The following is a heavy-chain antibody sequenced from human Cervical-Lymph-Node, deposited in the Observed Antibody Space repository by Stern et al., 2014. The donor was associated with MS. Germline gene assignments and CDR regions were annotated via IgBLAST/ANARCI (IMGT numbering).Heavy chain of an antibody. J-gene: IGHJ4*02. CDR2: IRSKAMSYAT. CDR1: GFTFSGST. D-gene: IGHD5-12*01. CDR3: TRLSYSGYDPDDN. Sequence: VQLVESGGGLVQPGGSLKLSCAASGFTFSGSTIHWVRQASGKGLEWAGRIRSKAMSYATAYAASVRGRFTISRDDSKNTAYLQLNSLKTEDTAMYYCTRLSYSGYDPDDNWGQGTLVTVSS. V-gene: IGHV3-73*01.